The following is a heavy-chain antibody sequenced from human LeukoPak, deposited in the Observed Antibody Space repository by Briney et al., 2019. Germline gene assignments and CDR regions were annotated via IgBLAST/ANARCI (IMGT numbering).Heavy chain of an antibody. CDR3: ARCPSPGWFDP. CDR1: GGSISSDAYY. CDR2: IYYSGST. Sequence: PSETLSLTCTVSGGSISSDAYYSSWIRQPPGKGLEWIGFIYYSGSTYYKPSLNSRVPISMETSKKQSSLMWNSVASEATTEPYCARCPSPGWFDPWGQGTLVTVSS. V-gene: IGHV4-30-4*08. J-gene: IGHJ5*02.